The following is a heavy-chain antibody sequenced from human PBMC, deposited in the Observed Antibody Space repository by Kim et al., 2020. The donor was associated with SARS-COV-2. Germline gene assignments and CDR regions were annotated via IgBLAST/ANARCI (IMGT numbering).Heavy chain of an antibody. CDR1: GFTFSSHG. Sequence: GGSLRLSCAASGFTFSSHGIHWVRQAPGKGLEWVAVIWFDGSNKYYADSVRGRFTISRDNSKNVVYMQLNSLRVEDTAVYYCARDHDSLDYWGQGTLGTVSS. J-gene: IGHJ4*02. V-gene: IGHV3-33*01. CDR3: ARDHDSLDY. D-gene: IGHD2-21*02. CDR2: IWFDGSNK.